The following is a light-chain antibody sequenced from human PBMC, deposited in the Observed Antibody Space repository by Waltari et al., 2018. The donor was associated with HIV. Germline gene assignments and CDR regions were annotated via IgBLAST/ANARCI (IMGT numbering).Light chain of an antibody. J-gene: IGKJ2*01. CDR3: QQYNSYWYT. V-gene: IGKV1-5*03. CDR2: KAS. CDR1: QTIRGW. Sequence: DIQITQSPSTLSASVGDRVTITCRASQTIRGWLAWYQQKPGKAPKLLIYKASNLQSGVPSRFSGSGSGTEFTLTISSLQPDDSATYYCQQYNSYWYTFGPGTKLEI.